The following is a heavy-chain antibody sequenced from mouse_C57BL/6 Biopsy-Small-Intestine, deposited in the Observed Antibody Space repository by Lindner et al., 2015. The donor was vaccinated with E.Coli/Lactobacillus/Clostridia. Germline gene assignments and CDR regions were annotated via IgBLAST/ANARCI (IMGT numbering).Heavy chain of an antibody. Sequence: VQLQESGPELVKPGASVKVSCKASGYTFTDYYINWVKQRPGQGLEWIGWIYPGGDDTKYNENFKGKATLTVDTSSSTAYMQLISLTSEDSAVYFCVREELWSAWFAYWGQGTLVTVSA. D-gene: IGHD1-1*02. CDR2: IYPGGDDT. CDR1: GYTFTDYY. CDR3: VREELWSAWFAY. J-gene: IGHJ3*01. V-gene: IGHV1-84*01.